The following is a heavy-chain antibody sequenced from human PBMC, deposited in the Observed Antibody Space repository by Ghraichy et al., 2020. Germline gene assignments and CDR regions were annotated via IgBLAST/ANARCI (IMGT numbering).Heavy chain of an antibody. D-gene: IGHD3-22*01. J-gene: IGHJ3*02. CDR3: ARSENYFDTTITAVTFHI. CDR2: IYYNGTT. Sequence: SETLSLTCSVSGGSISGYYWNWIRQPPGKGLEWIGFIYYNGTTNYNPSLKSRVTISVDTSKNQFSLKLNSVTAADTAVYYCARSENYFDTTITAVTFHIWGQGTLVTVSS. V-gene: IGHV4-59*01. CDR1: GGSISGYY.